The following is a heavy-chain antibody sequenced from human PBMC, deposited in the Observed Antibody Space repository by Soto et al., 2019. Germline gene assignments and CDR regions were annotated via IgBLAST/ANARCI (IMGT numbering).Heavy chain of an antibody. CDR1: GYTFTGYY. J-gene: IGHJ4*02. CDR2: INPNSGGT. Sequence: ASVKVSCKASGYTFTGYYMHWVRQAPGQGLEWMGWINPNSGGTNYAQKFQGWVTMTRDTSISTAYMELSRLRSDDTAVYYCARAYYYDSSQMGYWGQGTLVTVSS. CDR3: ARAYYYDSSQMGY. V-gene: IGHV1-2*04. D-gene: IGHD3-22*01.